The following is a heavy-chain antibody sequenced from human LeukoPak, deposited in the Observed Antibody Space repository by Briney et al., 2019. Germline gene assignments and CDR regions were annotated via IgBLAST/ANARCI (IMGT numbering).Heavy chain of an antibody. CDR1: GYTFTSYY. CDR2: IYPGGGST. D-gene: IGHD6-13*01. Sequence: ASVKVSCKASGYTFTSYYIHWVRQAPGQGLEWMGIIYPGGGSTSYAQKFQGRVTMTRDMSTSTVYMELSSLRSEDTAVYYCATAYSSSWTFRYWGQGTLVTVSS. J-gene: IGHJ4*02. V-gene: IGHV1-46*01. CDR3: ATAYSSSWTFRY.